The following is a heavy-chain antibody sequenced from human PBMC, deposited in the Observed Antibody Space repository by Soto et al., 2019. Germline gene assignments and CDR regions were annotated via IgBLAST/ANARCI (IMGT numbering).Heavy chain of an antibody. CDR2: MNPKSGNT. J-gene: IGHJ5*01. D-gene: IGHD2-21*02. Sequence: ASVKVSCKTSGYTFSNYDINWVRQATGQGLEWIGWMNPKSGNTGYSQRFQGRVTMTKDTSMSTAYMELTSLTSEDTAIYYCARGSVIRYPIAGDWYSRSAWFDSWG. CDR3: ARGSVIRYPIAGDWYSRSAWFDS. V-gene: IGHV1-8*01. CDR1: GYTFSNYD.